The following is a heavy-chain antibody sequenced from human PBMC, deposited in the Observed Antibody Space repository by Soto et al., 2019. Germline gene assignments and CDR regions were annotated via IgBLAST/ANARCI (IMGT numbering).Heavy chain of an antibody. V-gene: IGHV3-48*01. CDR3: ARDQKASWYTRYFDY. D-gene: IGHD6-13*01. CDR2: ISSSSSII. Sequence: EVQLVESGGGLVQPGGSLRLSCAASGFTFSIYNMNWVCQAPGKGLEWVSYISSSSSIIYYADSVKGRFTISRDDAKNSLYLQMNSLRAEDTAVYFCARDQKASWYTRYFDYWGQGTLVTVSS. J-gene: IGHJ4*02. CDR1: GFTFSIYN.